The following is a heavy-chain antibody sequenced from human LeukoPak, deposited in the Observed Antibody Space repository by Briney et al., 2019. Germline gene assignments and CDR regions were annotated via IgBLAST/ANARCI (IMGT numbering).Heavy chain of an antibody. CDR1: GGSVSNYY. Sequence: SETLSLTCTVSGGSVSNYYWNWIRQPPGKGLEWIGYIYYSGSTNYNPSLKSRVTMSVDTSKNQFSLRLSSVTAADTAVYYCARGRSGWPDYWGQGTLVTVSS. CDR2: IYYSGST. J-gene: IGHJ4*02. V-gene: IGHV4-59*08. D-gene: IGHD6-19*01. CDR3: ARGRSGWPDY.